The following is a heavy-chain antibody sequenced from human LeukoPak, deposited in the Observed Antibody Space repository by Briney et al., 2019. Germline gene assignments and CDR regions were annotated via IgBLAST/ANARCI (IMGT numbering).Heavy chain of an antibody. D-gene: IGHD4-17*01. CDR1: GYTLTELS. CDR2: FDPEDGET. J-gene: IGHJ4*02. CDR3: AITVTTFLSFDY. V-gene: IGHV1-24*01. Sequence: ASVKVSCKVSGYTLTELSMHWVRQAPGKGLEWMGGFDPEDGETIYAQKFQGRVTMTEDTSTDTAYMELSSLRSEDTAVYYCAITVTTFLSFDYWGQGTLVTVSS.